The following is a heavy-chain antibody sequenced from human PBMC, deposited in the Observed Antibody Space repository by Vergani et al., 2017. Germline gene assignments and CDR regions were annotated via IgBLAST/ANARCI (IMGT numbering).Heavy chain of an antibody. CDR2: IIPVLGKT. CDR1: GGTFSSYS. J-gene: IGHJ6*02. CDR3: ARDPRGYGGDPEDYYYGMDV. Sequence: QVQLVQSGAEVKKPGSSVKVSCKASGGTFSSYSISWVRHVPGEGLEWIGRIIPVLGKTKYAQDFQGRLTITADTSTSTAYMELTSLRSQDTAVYYCARDPRGYGGDPEDYYYGMDVWGQGTTVTVSS. D-gene: IGHD2-21*02. V-gene: IGHV1-69*04.